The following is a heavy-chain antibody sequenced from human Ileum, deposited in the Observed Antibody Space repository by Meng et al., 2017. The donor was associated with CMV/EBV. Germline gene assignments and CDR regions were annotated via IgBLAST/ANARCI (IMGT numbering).Heavy chain of an antibody. CDR2: ISSSGSTI. CDR3: ARSYYYGSGSYCY. J-gene: IGHJ3*01. V-gene: IGHV3-11*04. D-gene: IGHD3-10*01. Sequence: GESLKISCAASGFTFSYYYMSWIRQAPGKGLEWVSYISSSGSTIYYADSVKGRFTISRDNAKNSLYLQMNSLRAEDTAVYYCARSYYYGSGSYCYWGQGTMVTVSS. CDR1: GFTFSYYY.